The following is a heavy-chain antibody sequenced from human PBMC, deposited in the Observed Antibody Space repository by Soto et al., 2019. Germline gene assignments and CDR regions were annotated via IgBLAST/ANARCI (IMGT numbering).Heavy chain of an antibody. CDR1: GFTFSSYG. D-gene: IGHD2-15*01. Sequence: QVQLVESGGGVVQPGRSLRLSCAASGFTFSSYGMHWVRQAPGKGLEWVAVIWYDGSNKYYADSVKGRFTISRDNSKNTLYLPMNSLRAEDTAVYYCARDRGYCSGGSCYAFDIWGQGTMVTVSS. J-gene: IGHJ3*02. CDR2: IWYDGSNK. CDR3: ARDRGYCSGGSCYAFDI. V-gene: IGHV3-33*01.